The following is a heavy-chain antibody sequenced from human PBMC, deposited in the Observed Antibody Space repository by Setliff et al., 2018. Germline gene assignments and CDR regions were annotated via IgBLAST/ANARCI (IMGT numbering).Heavy chain of an antibody. CDR3: ARGRHPPWSGYPYYYMDV. V-gene: IGHV1-69*07. CDR1: GGTFSSYA. D-gene: IGHD3-3*01. CDR2: IIPIFGTA. Sequence: GASVKVSCKASGGTFSSYAISWVRQAPGQGLEWMGRIIPIFGTANYAQKFQGRVTITAXXXTXXXXXXXXXXXXXXTAVYYCARGRHPPWSGYPYYYMDVWGKGTTVTVSS. J-gene: IGHJ6*03.